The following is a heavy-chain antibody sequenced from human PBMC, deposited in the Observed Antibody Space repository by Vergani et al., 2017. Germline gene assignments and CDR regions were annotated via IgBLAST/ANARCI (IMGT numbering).Heavy chain of an antibody. CDR2: IFPIFGTA. CDR3: AGYRGTVSPHADAFDI. J-gene: IGHJ3*02. CDR1: GGTFSSYA. Sequence: QVQLVQSGAEVKKPGSSVKVSCKASGGTFSSYAISWVRQAPGQGLEWMGRIFPIFGTANYAQKFQGRVTITADRSTSTAYMELSSLRSEDTAGYYCAGYRGTVSPHADAFDIWGQGTMVTVSS. D-gene: IGHD1-7*01. V-gene: IGHV1-69*14.